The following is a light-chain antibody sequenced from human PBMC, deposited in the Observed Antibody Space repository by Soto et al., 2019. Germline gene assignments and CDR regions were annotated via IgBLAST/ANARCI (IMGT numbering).Light chain of an antibody. CDR3: QQYGSSPPIT. CDR1: QSVSSSY. V-gene: IGKV3-20*01. Sequence: EIVLTQSPGTLSLSPGERATLSCRASQSVSSSYLAWYQQKPGQAPRLLIYGASSRATGIQDRFSGSGSGTDVTLTISRLEPEDFAVYYCQQYGSSPPITFGQGTRLQI. J-gene: IGKJ5*01. CDR2: GAS.